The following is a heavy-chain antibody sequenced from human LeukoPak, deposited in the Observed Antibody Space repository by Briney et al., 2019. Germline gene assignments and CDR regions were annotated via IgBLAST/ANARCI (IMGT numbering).Heavy chain of an antibody. CDR3: ARLRRPRYSSGWRMGAFDI. D-gene: IGHD6-19*01. V-gene: IGHV3-21*05. Sequence: GGSLRLSCAASGFTFSSYEMNWVRQAPGKGLEWVSYISSSSSYIYYADSVKGRFTISRDNAKNSLYLQMNSLRAEDTAVYYCARLRRPRYSSGWRMGAFDIWGQGTMVTVSS. CDR1: GFTFSSYE. J-gene: IGHJ3*02. CDR2: ISSSSSYI.